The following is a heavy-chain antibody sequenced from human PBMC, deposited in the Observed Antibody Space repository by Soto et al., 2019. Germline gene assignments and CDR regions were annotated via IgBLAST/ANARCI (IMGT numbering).Heavy chain of an antibody. CDR2: IKPDGSGE. CDR1: GITLSRDW. V-gene: IGHV3-7*01. J-gene: IGHJ4*02. D-gene: IGHD2-21*02. Sequence: EVQLVESGGGLVQPGGSLRLSCTASGITLSRDWMTWVRQAPGKGLEWVASIKPDGSGEYYLDSVKGRFTISRDNTKNSLHLQGNRLRAEDTAMYFCSKLLNGVTALDYWGQGTLVTVSS. CDR3: SKLLNGVTALDY.